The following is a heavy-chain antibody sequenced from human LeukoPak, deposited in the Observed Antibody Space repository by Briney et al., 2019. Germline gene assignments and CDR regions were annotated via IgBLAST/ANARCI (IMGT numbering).Heavy chain of an antibody. D-gene: IGHD1-20*01. CDR1: GNYW. Sequence: PGGSLRLSCAASGNYWMHWVRQAPGKGLVWVSHINSDGSWTSYADSVKGRFTISRDNAKNTLYLQMNSLRAEDTAVYYCARAYNWNEDYWGQGTLVTVSS. CDR2: INSDGSWT. J-gene: IGHJ4*02. V-gene: IGHV3-74*01. CDR3: ARAYNWNEDY.